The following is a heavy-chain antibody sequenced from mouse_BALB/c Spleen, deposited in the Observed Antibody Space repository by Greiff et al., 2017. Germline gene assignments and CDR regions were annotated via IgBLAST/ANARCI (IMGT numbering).Heavy chain of an antibody. J-gene: IGHJ1*01. V-gene: IGHV2-9*02. Sequence: VQLVESGPGLVAPSQSLSITCTVSGFSLTSYGVHWVRQPPGKGLEWLGVIWAGGSTNYNSALMSRLSISKDNSKSQVFLKMNSLQTDDTAMYYCARDHYYGHWYFDVWGAGTTVTVSS. CDR1: GFSLTSYG. CDR3: ARDHYYGHWYFDV. D-gene: IGHD1-2*01. CDR2: IWAGGST.